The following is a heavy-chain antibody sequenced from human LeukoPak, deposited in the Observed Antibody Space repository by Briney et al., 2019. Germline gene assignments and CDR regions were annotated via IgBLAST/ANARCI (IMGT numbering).Heavy chain of an antibody. CDR3: ARDFSGWGSYWRVYYYYYMDV. V-gene: IGHV1-18*01. CDR2: ISAYNGNT. Sequence: GSSVKVSCKASGYTFTSCAMNWVRQAPGQGLEWMGWISAYNGNTNYAQKLQGRVTMTIDTSTSTAYMELRSLRSDDTAVYYCARDFSGWGSYWRVYYYYYMDVWGKGTTVTVSS. D-gene: IGHD1-26*01. J-gene: IGHJ6*03. CDR1: GYTFTSCA.